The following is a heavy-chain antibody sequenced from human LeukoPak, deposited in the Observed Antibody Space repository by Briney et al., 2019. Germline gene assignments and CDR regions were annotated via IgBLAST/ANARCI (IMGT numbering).Heavy chain of an antibody. D-gene: IGHD3-16*01. Sequence: GGSLRLSCAASGIIITSYWMSWVRQTPGKGLEWVANIKQDGSEKNYVDSVKGRFTIFRDSARNSLYLQMNSLRAEDTAVYYCASHSYGYNHWGQGTLVIVSS. J-gene: IGHJ5*02. CDR1: GIIITSYW. V-gene: IGHV3-7*01. CDR2: IKQDGSEK. CDR3: ASHSYGYNH.